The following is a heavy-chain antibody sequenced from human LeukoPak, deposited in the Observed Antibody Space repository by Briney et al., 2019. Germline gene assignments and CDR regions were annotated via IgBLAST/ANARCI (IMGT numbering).Heavy chain of an antibody. CDR2: LSGSGDST. V-gene: IGHV3-23*01. D-gene: IGHD5-12*01. CDR1: GFTFSSYA. Sequence: GGSVRHSCAASGFTFSSYAMSWVRQTPGKGLEWLSALSGSGDSTYYADSVKGRFIITRDNSKNTLSLQMNSLRADDTAIYYCATQKGRTVATEWGQGTLVTVSS. CDR3: ATQKGRTVATE. J-gene: IGHJ4*02.